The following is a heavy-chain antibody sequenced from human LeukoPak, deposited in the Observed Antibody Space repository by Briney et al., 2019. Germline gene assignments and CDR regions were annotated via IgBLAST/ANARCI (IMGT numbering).Heavy chain of an antibody. V-gene: IGHV3-11*04. D-gene: IGHD3-22*01. CDR2: ISSSGSII. CDR1: GFTFSDYY. Sequence: PGGSLRLSCAASGFTFSDYYMTWIRQAPGKGLEWVSYISSSGSIIYYADSVKGRFIVSRDNAKNSLYLQMNSLRAEDTTVYFCARVGYDSSGRFDYWGQGTLVTVSS. J-gene: IGHJ4*02. CDR3: ARVGYDSSGRFDY.